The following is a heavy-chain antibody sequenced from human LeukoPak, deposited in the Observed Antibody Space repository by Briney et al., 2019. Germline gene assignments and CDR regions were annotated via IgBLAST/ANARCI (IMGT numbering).Heavy chain of an antibody. J-gene: IGHJ4*02. Sequence: GGSLRLSCAASGFTFSSYAMHWVRQAPGKGLEWVAVISYDGSNKYYADSVKGRFTISRDNSKNTLYLQMNSLRAEDTAVYYCARVPRLLWFGEGMGGYFDYWGQGTLVTVSS. CDR2: ISYDGSNK. CDR3: ARVPRLLWFGEGMGGYFDY. CDR1: GFTFSSYA. D-gene: IGHD3-10*01. V-gene: IGHV3-30-3*01.